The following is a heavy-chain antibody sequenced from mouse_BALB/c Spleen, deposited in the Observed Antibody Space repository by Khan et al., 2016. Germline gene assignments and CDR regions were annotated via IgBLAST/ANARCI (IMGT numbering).Heavy chain of an antibody. J-gene: IGHJ3*01. CDR1: GFSLTGYG. D-gene: IGHD2-12*01. CDR3: SSDYAGVAC. Sequence: QVQLKESGPGLVAPSQSLSITCTVSGFSLTGYGVNWVRQPPGKGLEWLGKIWGDGRTDYNSALKSRVSISKDNSKSQVFLKMNSLQTDDTANYYCSSDYAGVACWGQGTMIIVSA. CDR2: IWGDGRT. V-gene: IGHV2-6-7*01.